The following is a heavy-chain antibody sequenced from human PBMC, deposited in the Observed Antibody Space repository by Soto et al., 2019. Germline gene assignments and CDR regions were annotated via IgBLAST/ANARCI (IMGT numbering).Heavy chain of an antibody. J-gene: IGHJ5*02. CDR1: GLNVNLNY. Sequence: EVQLVESGGTVIQPGESLRLSCATSGLNVNLNYVTWVRQAPGKGLEWRSIINGGGNKFYYDSVKGRFTISRDTSKNTVYLQMSSLTVDETSVYYRASAPTLAARLGGNYFDPWGRGTLVTVSS. CDR3: ASAPTLAARLGGNYFDP. V-gene: IGHV3-53*01. CDR2: INGGGNK. D-gene: IGHD6-6*01.